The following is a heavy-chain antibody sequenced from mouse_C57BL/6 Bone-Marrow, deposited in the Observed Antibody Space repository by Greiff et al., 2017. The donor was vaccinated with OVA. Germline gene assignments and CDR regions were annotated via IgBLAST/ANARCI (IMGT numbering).Heavy chain of an antibody. CDR3: AIVYDYDGYWYFDV. D-gene: IGHD2-4*01. J-gene: IGHJ1*03. CDR1: GYSFTGYY. Sequence: VQLQQSGPELVKPGASVKISCKASGYSFTGYYMNWVKQSPEKSLEWIGEINPSTGGTTYNQKFKAKATLTVDKSTSTAYMQLRSLTSEDSAVYYCAIVYDYDGYWYFDVWGTGTTVTVSS. CDR2: INPSTGGT. V-gene: IGHV1-42*01.